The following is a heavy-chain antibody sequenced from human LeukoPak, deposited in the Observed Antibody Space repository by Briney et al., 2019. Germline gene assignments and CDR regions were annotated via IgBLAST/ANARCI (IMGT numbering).Heavy chain of an antibody. J-gene: IGHJ4*02. Sequence: GGSLRLSCAASGFTFSSYGMHWVRQAPGKGLEWVAVIWYDGSNKYYADSVKGRFTISRDNSKNTLYLQMNSLRAEDTAVYYCAKGYCSSTSCYTIDYWGQGTLVTVSS. CDR1: GFTFSSYG. V-gene: IGHV3-33*06. CDR2: IWYDGSNK. D-gene: IGHD2-2*02. CDR3: AKGYCSSTSCYTIDY.